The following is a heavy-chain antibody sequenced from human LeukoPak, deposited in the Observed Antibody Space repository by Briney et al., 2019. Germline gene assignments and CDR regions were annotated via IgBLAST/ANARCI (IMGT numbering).Heavy chain of an antibody. V-gene: IGHV4-39*01. Sequence: SETLSLTWSVSGXSISSSSYYWGWIRQPPGKGLEWIGHIFSSGTTYYNPSLQSRVTISADTSKNQFSLKVNSVSAADTAVYYCARRNSGWPFDWWGPGSLVTVSS. J-gene: IGHJ4*02. D-gene: IGHD6-19*01. CDR1: GXSISSSSYY. CDR2: IFSSGTT. CDR3: ARRNSGWPFDW.